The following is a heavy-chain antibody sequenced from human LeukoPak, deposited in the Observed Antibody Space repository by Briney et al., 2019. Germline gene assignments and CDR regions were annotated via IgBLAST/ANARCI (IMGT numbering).Heavy chain of an antibody. CDR1: GFTFSSYG. V-gene: IGHV3-33*01. Sequence: GGSLRLSCAASGFTFSSYGMHWVRQAPGKGLEWVAVIWYGGSNKYYADSVKGRFTISRDNSKNTLYLQMNSLRAEDTAVYYCARGPEPDSSGYYYDPAFAEYFQHWGQGTLVTVSS. CDR2: IWYGGSNK. CDR3: ARGPEPDSSGYYYDPAFAEYFQH. J-gene: IGHJ1*01. D-gene: IGHD3-22*01.